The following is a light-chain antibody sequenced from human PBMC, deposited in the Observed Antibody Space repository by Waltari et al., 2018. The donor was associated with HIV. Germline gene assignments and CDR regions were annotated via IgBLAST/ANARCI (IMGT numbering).Light chain of an antibody. Sequence: QSPLTQPASVSGSPGQSITISCTGTSRDVGGYNYVSWYQQYPGKAPKLMIYDVSNRPSGVSNRFSGSKSGNTASLTISGLQAEDEADYYCSSYTSSSTRVFGGGTKLTVL. V-gene: IGLV2-14*01. CDR1: SRDVGGYNY. CDR3: SSYTSSSTRV. J-gene: IGLJ3*02. CDR2: DVS.